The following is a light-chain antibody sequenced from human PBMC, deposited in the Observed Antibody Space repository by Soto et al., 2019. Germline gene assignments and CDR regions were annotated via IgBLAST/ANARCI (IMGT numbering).Light chain of an antibody. J-gene: IGLJ3*02. CDR2: EVT. V-gene: IGLV2-14*01. Sequence: QSVLTQPASVSGSPGQSITISCTGTSSDVGGYNYVSWYQQHPGKAPKLMIYEVTNRPSGVSNRFSGSKSGNTASLTIPGLQAEDEADYYCSSYTTSSTHWVFGGGTQLTVL. CDR3: SSYTTSSTHWV. CDR1: SSDVGGYNY.